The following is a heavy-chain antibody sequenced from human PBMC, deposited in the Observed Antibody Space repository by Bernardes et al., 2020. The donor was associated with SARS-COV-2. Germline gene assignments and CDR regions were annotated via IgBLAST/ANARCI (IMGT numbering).Heavy chain of an antibody. CDR2: ISYEGSKR. D-gene: IGHD5-12*01. CDR3: AKGARLYSDYDFFDY. J-gene: IGHJ4*02. V-gene: IGHV3-30*18. CDR1: GFTFSNNG. Sequence: GGSLRLSCAASGFTFSNNGMHWVRQAPGTGLEWVAVISYEGSKRYYADSVKGRFTISRDNSNNTLYLQLSSLRPEDTAVYYCAKGARLYSDYDFFDYWGQGALVTVSS.